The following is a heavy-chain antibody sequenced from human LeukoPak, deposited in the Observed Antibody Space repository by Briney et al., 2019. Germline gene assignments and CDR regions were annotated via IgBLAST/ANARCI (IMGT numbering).Heavy chain of an antibody. V-gene: IGHV5-10-1*04. J-gene: IGHJ4*02. CDR2: IDPSDSYT. CDR1: GYTFTRYW. CDR3: ARHGGSGYRFDYDY. D-gene: IGHD5-18*01. Sequence: GESLKISCKGSGYTFTRYWISWVRQMPGKGLEWMGRIDPSDSYTNYSPSFQGQVTISADKSITTAYLQWSSLKASDTAMYYCARHGGSGYRFDYDYWGQGILVTVSS.